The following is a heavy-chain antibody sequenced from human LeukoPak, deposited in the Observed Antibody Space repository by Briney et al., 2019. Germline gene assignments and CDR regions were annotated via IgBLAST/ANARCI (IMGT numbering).Heavy chain of an antibody. CDR3: ARAGSQWLRFDAFDI. V-gene: IGHV4-34*01. CDR2: INHSGST. Sequence: SETLSLTCAVYGGSFSGYYWSWIRQPPGKGLEWLGEINHSGSTNYNPSLKSRVTISVDTSKNQFSLKLSSVTAADTAVYYCARAGSQWLRFDAFDIWGQGTMVTVSS. CDR1: GGSFSGYY. J-gene: IGHJ3*02. D-gene: IGHD6-19*01.